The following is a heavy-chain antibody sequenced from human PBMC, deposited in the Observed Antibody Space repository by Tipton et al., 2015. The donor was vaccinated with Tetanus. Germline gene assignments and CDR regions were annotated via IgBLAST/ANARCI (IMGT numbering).Heavy chain of an antibody. CDR3: AREVPAAGHFDS. CDR1: GASINAGGYL. Sequence: TLSLTCTVSGASINAGGYLWTWVRQHPGKGLEWIGNIYYTERTSYTPSLDSRVSISVDTSKNQFSLRLTSVTAADTAIYYCAREVPAAGHFDSWGQGTLVTVSS. D-gene: IGHD2-2*01. V-gene: IGHV4-31*03. CDR2: IYYTERT. J-gene: IGHJ4*02.